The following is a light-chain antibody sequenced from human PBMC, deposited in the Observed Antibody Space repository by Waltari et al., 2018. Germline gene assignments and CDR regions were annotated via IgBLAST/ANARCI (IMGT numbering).Light chain of an antibody. Sequence: EILMTQSPATLSVSPGERATLSCRDSQSVSRNLAWYQQKPGQTPRLLIYGASTRATGIPARFSGSGSGTDFTLTISSVQSEDFALYYCQQYNNWPPWTFGQGTKVEIK. J-gene: IGKJ1*01. CDR3: QQYNNWPPWT. V-gene: IGKV3-15*01. CDR2: GAS. CDR1: QSVSRN.